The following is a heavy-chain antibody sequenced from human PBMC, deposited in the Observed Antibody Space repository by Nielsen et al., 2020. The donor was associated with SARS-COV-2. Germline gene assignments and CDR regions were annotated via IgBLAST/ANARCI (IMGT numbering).Heavy chain of an antibody. Sequence: GESLKISCAASGFTFSSYGMHWVRQAPGKGLEWVAVISYDGSNKYYADSVKGRFTISRDNSKNTLYLQMNSLRAEDTAVYYCAKSRGGGDYWGQGTLVTVSS. J-gene: IGHJ4*02. CDR3: AKSRGGGDY. CDR1: GFTFSSYG. CDR2: ISYDGSNK. D-gene: IGHD3-16*01. V-gene: IGHV3-30*18.